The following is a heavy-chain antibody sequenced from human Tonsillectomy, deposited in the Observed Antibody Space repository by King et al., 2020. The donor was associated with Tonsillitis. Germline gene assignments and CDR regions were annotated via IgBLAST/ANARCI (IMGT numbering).Heavy chain of an antibody. J-gene: IGHJ5*02. CDR3: ARPMGDYNWFDP. D-gene: IGHD3-16*01. V-gene: IGHV4-39*01. Sequence: LQLQESGPGLVKPSETLSLTCTVSGGSISSSSYYWGWIRHPPGKGLEWIGGIYYSGSTYYNPSLKSRVTISVDTSKNQFSLKLSSVTAADTAVYYCARPMGDYNWFDPWGQGTLVTVSS. CDR1: GGSISSSSYY. CDR2: IYYSGST.